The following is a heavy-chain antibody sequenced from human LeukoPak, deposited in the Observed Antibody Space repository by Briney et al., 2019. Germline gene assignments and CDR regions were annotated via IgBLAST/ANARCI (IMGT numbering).Heavy chain of an antibody. D-gene: IGHD2-15*01. CDR3: ARHCCSGPAKRVFDI. CDR1: GGSIISSDYH. Sequence: PSETLSLTCTVSGGSIISSDYHWGWVRQPPGKGLEWIGTISYSGNTDYNPSLRSRVTISVDTSNNQFSLRLGSVTAADAAVYHCARHCCSGPAKRVFDIWGQGTMVTVSS. CDR2: ISYSGNT. J-gene: IGHJ3*02. V-gene: IGHV4-39*01.